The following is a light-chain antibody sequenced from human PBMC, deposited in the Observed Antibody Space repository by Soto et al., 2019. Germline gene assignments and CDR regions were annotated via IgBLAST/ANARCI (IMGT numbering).Light chain of an antibody. CDR3: QQRSHWPRT. V-gene: IGKV3-11*01. CDR2: DAS. J-gene: IGKJ1*01. CDR1: QSVSSY. Sequence: EIVLTQSPATLSLSPGERATLSSRASQSVSSYLAWYQQKPGQAPRLLFYDASNRATGIPARFSGSGSGTDFTLTISSLEPEDFAVYYCQQRSHWPRTFGQGTKVEIK.